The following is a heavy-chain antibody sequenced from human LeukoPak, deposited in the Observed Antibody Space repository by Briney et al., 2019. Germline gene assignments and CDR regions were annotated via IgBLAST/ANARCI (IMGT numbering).Heavy chain of an antibody. CDR2: INPTGGST. V-gene: IGHV1-46*01. Sequence: RASVKVSCKASGYTFTSYYMHWVRQAPGQGLEWMGLINPTGGSTSYTQQFQGRISMSRDTSTSTVYMEMSSLTSEDTALYYCARESTAFDYWGQGTLVTVSS. J-gene: IGHJ4*02. CDR1: GYTFTSYY. CDR3: ARESTAFDY.